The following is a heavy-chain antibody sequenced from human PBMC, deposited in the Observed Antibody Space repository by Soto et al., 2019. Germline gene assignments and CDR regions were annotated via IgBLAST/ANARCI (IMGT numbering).Heavy chain of an antibody. CDR3: ARGGAARPDY. CDR2: ISSGRVTV. D-gene: IGHD3-10*01. Sequence: EVQLVESGGGLVQPGGSLRLSCVASGFTFSSYGVNWVRQAPGKGLEWVSYISSGRVTVSYADSVKGRFTISRDNAMNSLYLQMNSLRAEDTAVYYCARGGAARPDYWGQGTLVAVSS. V-gene: IGHV3-48*01. J-gene: IGHJ4*02. CDR1: GFTFSSYG.